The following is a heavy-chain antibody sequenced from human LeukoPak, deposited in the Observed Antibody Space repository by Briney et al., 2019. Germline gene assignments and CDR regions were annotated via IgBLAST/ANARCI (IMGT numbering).Heavy chain of an antibody. CDR3: ASPLLQLDDLPYYMDV. CDR1: GYYFTGYY. CDR2: INPNSGAT. V-gene: IGHV1-2*02. D-gene: IGHD6-6*01. Sequence: GASVKVSCKASGYYFTGYYMHWVRQAPGQGLEWMGWINPNSGATNYAQKFQGRVTMTRDTSISTAYMELGRLTSDDTAVYYCASPLLQLDDLPYYMDVWGTGTTVSVSS. J-gene: IGHJ6*03.